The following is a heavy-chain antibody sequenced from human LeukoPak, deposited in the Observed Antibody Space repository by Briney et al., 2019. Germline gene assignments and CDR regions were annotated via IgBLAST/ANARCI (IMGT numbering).Heavy chain of an antibody. Sequence: PSETLSLTCTLSGGSISTYYWSWIRQPPGKGLEWIGYIYHSGSTNYNPSLKSRVTISVDTSKNQFSLKLSSVTAAGTAVYYCARGGGYASPIGYWGQGAPVTVSS. D-gene: IGHD5-12*01. CDR2: IYHSGST. CDR3: ARGGGYASPIGY. CDR1: GGSISTYY. J-gene: IGHJ4*02. V-gene: IGHV4-59*01.